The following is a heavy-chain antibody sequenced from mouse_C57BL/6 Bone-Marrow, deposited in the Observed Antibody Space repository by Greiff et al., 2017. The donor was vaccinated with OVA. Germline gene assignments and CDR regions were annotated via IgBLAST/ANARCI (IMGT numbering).Heavy chain of an antibody. Sequence: VKLMESGAELARPGASVKMSCKASGYTFTSYTMHWVKQRPGQGLEWIGYINPSSGYTMYNQKFKDKATLTADKSSSTAYMQLSSLTSEDSAVYYCAREDGNWFAYWGQGTLVTVSA. CDR2: INPSSGYT. CDR1: GYTFTSYT. J-gene: IGHJ3*01. CDR3: AREDGNWFAY. V-gene: IGHV1-4*01. D-gene: IGHD2-1*01.